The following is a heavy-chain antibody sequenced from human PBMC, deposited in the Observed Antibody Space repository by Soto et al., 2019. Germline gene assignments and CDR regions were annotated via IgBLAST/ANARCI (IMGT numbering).Heavy chain of an antibody. CDR3: ARSSSSSWHYFDY. J-gene: IGHJ4*02. CDR2: IHAGNGNT. Sequence: ASVKVSCKASGYTFISYAIHWVRQAPGQRLEWMGWIHAGNGNTKYSQNFQGRVTITRDTSASTVYMELSSLRSEDTAVYYCARSSSSSWHYFDYWGQGTLVTVSS. D-gene: IGHD6-6*01. CDR1: GYTFISYA. V-gene: IGHV1-3*01.